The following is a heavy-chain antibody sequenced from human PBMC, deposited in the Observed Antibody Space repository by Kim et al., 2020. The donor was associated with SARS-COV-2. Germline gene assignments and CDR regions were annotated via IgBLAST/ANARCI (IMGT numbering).Heavy chain of an antibody. CDR2: GGSE. CDR3: ARGGESFDY. Sequence: GGSEFYANPVKGRFTISRANSKNTLYLQMNSMRAEDTAVYYCARGGESFDYWGQGTLVTVSS. D-gene: IGHD1-26*01. V-gene: IGHV3-53*01. J-gene: IGHJ4*02.